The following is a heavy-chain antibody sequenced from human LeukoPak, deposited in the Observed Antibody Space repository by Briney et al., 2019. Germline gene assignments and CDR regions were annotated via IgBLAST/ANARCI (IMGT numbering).Heavy chain of an antibody. J-gene: IGHJ3*02. D-gene: IGHD2-2*01. Sequence: GGSLRLSCAASGFTFSSYRMNWVRQAPGKGLEWVSSISSSTNYIYYADSVKGRFIISRDNAKNSLYLQMNSLRAEDTAVYYCARDNGVGGYCSSTSCSHAFDIWGQGTVVTVSS. CDR3: ARDNGVGGYCSSTSCSHAFDI. CDR1: GFTFSSYR. V-gene: IGHV3-21*01. CDR2: ISSSTNYI.